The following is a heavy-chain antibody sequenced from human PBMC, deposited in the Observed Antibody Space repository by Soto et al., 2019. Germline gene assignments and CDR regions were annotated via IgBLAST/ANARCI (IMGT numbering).Heavy chain of an antibody. CDR3: GRGSGPRGRPY. J-gene: IGHJ4*02. Sequence: EVQLVESGGGLVQPGGSLRLSCAASGFIFNNYRMHWIRQAPGKGLVWVARINGDGTTTYVDSVKGRFTISRDNAKNTVYLQMNSLRVEDTAVYYCGRGSGPRGRPYWGQGILVTVSS. V-gene: IGHV3-74*01. D-gene: IGHD6-25*01. CDR2: INGDGTT. CDR1: GFIFNNYR.